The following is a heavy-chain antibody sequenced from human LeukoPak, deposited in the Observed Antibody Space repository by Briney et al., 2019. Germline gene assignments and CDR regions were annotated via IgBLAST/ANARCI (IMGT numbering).Heavy chain of an antibody. V-gene: IGHV4-4*09. CDR2: INTNGRS. CDR3: ARSGNSYGLLWSYYYDSSGYPDY. J-gene: IGHJ4*02. D-gene: IGHD3-22*01. CDR1: GGSIRDWQ. Sequence: PSETLSLTCAVSGGSIRDWQWSWVRQPPGKGLEWIGHINTNGRSDYNPSLRSRLTFSVDTSRDQISLKLSSVTAADTAVYYCARSGNSYGLLWSYYYDSSGYPDYWGQGTLVTVSS.